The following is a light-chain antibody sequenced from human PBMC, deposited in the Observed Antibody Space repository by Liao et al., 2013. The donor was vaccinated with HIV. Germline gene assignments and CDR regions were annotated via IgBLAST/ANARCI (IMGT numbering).Light chain of an antibody. CDR2: QDG. Sequence: SYELTQPPSVSVSPGQTASIACSGDNLGYKSVCWYQQRPGQSPILVIYQDGKRPSGIPERFSGSNSGDTATLTISGTQGMDEADYYCQSWDSSTAVFGGGTKLTVL. V-gene: IGLV3-1*01. J-gene: IGLJ3*02. CDR3: QSWDSSTAV. CDR1: NLGYKS.